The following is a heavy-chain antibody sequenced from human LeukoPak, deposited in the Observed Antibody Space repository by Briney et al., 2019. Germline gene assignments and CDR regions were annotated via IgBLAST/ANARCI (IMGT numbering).Heavy chain of an antibody. Sequence: SETLSLTCAVSGGSISSGGYSWGWIRQPPGKGLEWIGYIYHSGSTYYNPSLKSRVTISVDRSKNQFSLKLSSVTAADTAVYYCARRDPYYYYGMDVWGQGTTVTVSS. CDR1: GGSISSGGYS. J-gene: IGHJ6*02. CDR2: IYHSGST. CDR3: ARRDPYYYYGMDV. V-gene: IGHV4-30-2*01.